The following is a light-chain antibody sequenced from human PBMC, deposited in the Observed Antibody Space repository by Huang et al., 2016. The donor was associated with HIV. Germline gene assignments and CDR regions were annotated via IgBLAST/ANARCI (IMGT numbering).Light chain of an antibody. CDR1: HDISNS. J-gene: IGKJ2*01. V-gene: IGKV1-NL1*01. Sequence: DIQMTQSPSPLSASVGDRVTITCRASHDISNSLAWYQQKLGKAPKLLVYDASKLESGVPARFSGWGSGTDYTLTINSLQPEDFATYYCQQYYVAPMYTFGQGTKLEIK. CDR2: DAS. CDR3: QQYYVAPMYT.